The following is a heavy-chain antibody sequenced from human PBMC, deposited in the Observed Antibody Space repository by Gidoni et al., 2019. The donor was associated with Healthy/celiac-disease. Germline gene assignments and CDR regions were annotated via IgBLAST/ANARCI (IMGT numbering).Heavy chain of an antibody. CDR3: ARGNDYKAPGGYYGMDV. D-gene: IGHD4-4*01. Sequence: QVQLVQSGAEVKKPGSSVKVSCKASGGTFSSYAISWVRQAPGQGLEWMGGIIPIFGTANYAQKFQGRVTITADESTSTAYMELSSLRSEDTAVYYCARGNDYKAPGGYYGMDVWGQGTTVTVSS. CDR1: GGTFSSYA. V-gene: IGHV1-69*01. CDR2: IIPIFGTA. J-gene: IGHJ6*02.